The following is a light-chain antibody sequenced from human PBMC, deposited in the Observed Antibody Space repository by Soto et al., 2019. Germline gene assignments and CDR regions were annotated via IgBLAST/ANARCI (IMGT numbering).Light chain of an antibody. V-gene: IGKV3-11*01. Sequence: EIVSTQSPATLSLSPGERATLSCRASQSVSSYLAWYQQKPGQAPRLLIYDASNRATGIPARFSGSGSGTDFTLTISSLEPEDFAVYYCQQRSNWPPLWTFGQGTKVDIK. CDR3: QQRSNWPPLWT. CDR2: DAS. J-gene: IGKJ1*01. CDR1: QSVSSY.